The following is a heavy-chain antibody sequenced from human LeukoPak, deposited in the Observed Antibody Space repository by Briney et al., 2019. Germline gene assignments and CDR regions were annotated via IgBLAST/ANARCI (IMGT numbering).Heavy chain of an antibody. CDR1: GGSISSYY. Sequence: SETLSLTCTVSGGSISSYYWSWIRQPPGKGLEWIGYIYYSGSTNYNPSLKSRVTISVDTSKNQFSLKLSYVTAADTAVYFCARESSWGNFDYWGQGTLVTVS. CDR2: IYYSGST. CDR3: ARESSWGNFDY. D-gene: IGHD7-27*01. J-gene: IGHJ4*02. V-gene: IGHV4-59*01.